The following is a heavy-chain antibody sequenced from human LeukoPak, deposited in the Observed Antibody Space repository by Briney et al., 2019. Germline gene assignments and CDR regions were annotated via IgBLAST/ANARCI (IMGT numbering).Heavy chain of an antibody. CDR3: VRGDWGSGH. CDR2: INEDGSTT. D-gene: IGHD7-27*01. CDR1: GFTLSSRW. J-gene: IGHJ4*02. V-gene: IGHV3-74*01. Sequence: PGGSLRLSCAASGFTLSSRWMHWVRQAPGKGLVWVSGINEDGSTTTYADSVKGRFTISRDNAKNTLHLEMNSLRLEDTAVYYCVRGDWGSGHWGQGTLVTVSS.